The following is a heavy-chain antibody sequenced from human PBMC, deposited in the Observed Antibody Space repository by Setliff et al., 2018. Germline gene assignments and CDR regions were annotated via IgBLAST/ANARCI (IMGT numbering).Heavy chain of an antibody. CDR2: IYYSGTT. CDR1: GGSTSSHY. Sequence: PSETLSLTCIVSGGSTSSHYWNWIRQTPGKGLEWLGYIYYSGTTNYNPSVNSRVTMSVDKSKNQFSLKLTSVTAADTAVYYCARGLEGEDYFYYMDVWGKGNTVTVSS. J-gene: IGHJ6*03. D-gene: IGHD2-21*01. CDR3: ARGLEGEDYFYYMDV. V-gene: IGHV4-59*11.